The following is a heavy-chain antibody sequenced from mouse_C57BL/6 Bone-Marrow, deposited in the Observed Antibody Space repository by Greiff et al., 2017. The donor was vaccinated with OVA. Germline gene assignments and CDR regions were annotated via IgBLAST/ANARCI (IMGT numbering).Heavy chain of an antibody. D-gene: IGHD2-1*01. CDR2: ISYDGSN. CDR3: ASGNPGY. J-gene: IGHJ2*01. Sequence: DVKLQESGPGLVKPSQSLSLTCSVTGYSITSGYYWNWIRQFPGNKLEWMGYISYDGSNNYNPSLKNRISITRDTSKNQFFLKLNSVTTEDTATYYCASGNPGYWGQGTTLTVSS. V-gene: IGHV3-6*01. CDR1: GYSITSGYY.